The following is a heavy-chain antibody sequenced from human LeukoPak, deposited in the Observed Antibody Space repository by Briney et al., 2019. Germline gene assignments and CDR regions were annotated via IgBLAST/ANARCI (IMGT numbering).Heavy chain of an antibody. CDR1: GYSFTNFD. Sequence: ASLQVSCKASGYSFTNFDITWVRQATGQGPEWMGWVNPNSGYTAYAHKFQGRVTMTRDTSMSAAYMELSSLRSEDTAVYYCARKLRTDVIYAYWGQGTLVTVST. D-gene: IGHD2/OR15-2a*01. CDR3: ARKLRTDVIYAY. CDR2: VNPNSGYT. V-gene: IGHV1-8*01. J-gene: IGHJ4*02.